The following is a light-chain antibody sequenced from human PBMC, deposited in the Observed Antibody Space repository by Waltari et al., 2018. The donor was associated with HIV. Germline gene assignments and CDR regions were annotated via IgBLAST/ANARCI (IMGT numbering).Light chain of an antibody. CDR1: SSNIGSNP. Sequence: QSVLTQPPSASGTPGQRVTISCSGSSSNIGSNPVNWYQQFPGTAPKLLIYSNNQRPSGVPDRFSGSKSGTSASLAISGLQSEDEADYYCAAWDASLNCVVFGRGTGLTVL. J-gene: IGLJ2*01. CDR3: AAWDASLNCVV. V-gene: IGLV1-44*01. CDR2: SNN.